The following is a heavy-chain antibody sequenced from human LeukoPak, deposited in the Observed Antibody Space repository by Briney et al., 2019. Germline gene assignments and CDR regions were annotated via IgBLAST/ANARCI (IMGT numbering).Heavy chain of an antibody. CDR2: IYTRGST. V-gene: IGHV4-4*07. J-gene: IGHJ3*02. Sequence: PSETLSLTCTVSGGSISSYYWSWIRQPAGKGLEWIGRIYTRGSTNYNPSLKSRVTISVDTSKNQFSLKLSSVTAADTAVYYCARDRDNWNYPNRAFDIWGQGTMVTVSS. CDR3: ARDRDNWNYPNRAFDI. CDR1: GGSISSYY. D-gene: IGHD1-7*01.